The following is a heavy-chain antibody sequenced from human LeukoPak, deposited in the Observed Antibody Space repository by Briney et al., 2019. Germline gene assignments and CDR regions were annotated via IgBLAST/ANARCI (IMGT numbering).Heavy chain of an antibody. CDR3: ARGGWYPESFQH. CDR1: GGSISSYY. V-gene: IGHV4-59*01. CDR2: IYYSGST. Sequence: PSETLSLTCTVSGGSISSYYWHWVRQPPGKGLEWIGYIYYSGSTNYNPPLKSRVTISVDTSKNQFSLKLSSVTAADTAVYYCARGGWYPESFQHWGQGALVTVSS. D-gene: IGHD6-19*01. J-gene: IGHJ1*01.